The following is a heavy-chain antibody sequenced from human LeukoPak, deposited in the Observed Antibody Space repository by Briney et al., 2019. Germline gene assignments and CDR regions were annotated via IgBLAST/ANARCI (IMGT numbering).Heavy chain of an antibody. V-gene: IGHV3-21*04. CDR2: ITSRSDYI. CDR3: ARDRSPSWASDY. CDR1: GFTFSTYT. J-gene: IGHJ4*02. D-gene: IGHD2-2*01. Sequence: GGSLRLSCAASGFTFSTYTINWFRQAPGKGLEWVSSITSRSDYIYYADSLKGRFTISRDDAEDSLYLQMNSLTAEDTAVYYCARDRSPSWASDYWGQGTLVTVSS.